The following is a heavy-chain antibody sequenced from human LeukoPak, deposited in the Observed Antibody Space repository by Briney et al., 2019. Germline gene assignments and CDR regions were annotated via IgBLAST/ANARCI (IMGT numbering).Heavy chain of an antibody. V-gene: IGHV3-48*01. D-gene: IGHD6-13*01. Sequence: GGSLRLSCAASGFTFSSYSMNWVRQAPGKGLEWVSYISSSSSTIYYADSVKGRFTISRDNAKNSLYLQMNSLRAEDTAVYYCARIPGIAAAVASFDYWGQGTLVTVSS. CDR2: ISSSSSTI. CDR3: ARIPGIAAAVASFDY. CDR1: GFTFSSYS. J-gene: IGHJ4*02.